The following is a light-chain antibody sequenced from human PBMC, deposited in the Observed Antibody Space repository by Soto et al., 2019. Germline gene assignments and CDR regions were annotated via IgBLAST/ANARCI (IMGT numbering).Light chain of an antibody. CDR3: QPSYKTPHT. CDR1: QGVSAY. Sequence: DIQMTQSPSSLSASVGDRVTITCRASQGVSAYLLWYQQRQGTAPKLLIYAASNLLSGVPSRFSGSGSGTNFTLTISNLPTEDFAIYYWQPSYKTPHTFGQGTKLETK. CDR2: AAS. V-gene: IGKV1-39*01. J-gene: IGKJ2*01.